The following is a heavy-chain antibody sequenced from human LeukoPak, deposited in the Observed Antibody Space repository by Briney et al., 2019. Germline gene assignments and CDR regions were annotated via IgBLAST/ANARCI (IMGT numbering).Heavy chain of an antibody. J-gene: IGHJ6*02. CDR1: GFTFSSYA. CDR2: ITGSGGST. D-gene: IGHD6-19*01. Sequence: GGSLRLSCAASGFTFSSYAMTWARQAPGKGLEWVSRITGSGGSTYYADSVKGRFTISRDNSKNTLYLQMNSLRADDTAVYYCATRAGVAVADSYYYYGLDVWGQGTTVTVSS. CDR3: ATRAGVAVADSYYYYGLDV. V-gene: IGHV3-23*01.